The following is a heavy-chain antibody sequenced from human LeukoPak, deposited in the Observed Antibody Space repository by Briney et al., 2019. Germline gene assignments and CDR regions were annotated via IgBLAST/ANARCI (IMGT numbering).Heavy chain of an antibody. J-gene: IGHJ4*02. Sequence: ETLSLTCTVSGGSISSYYWSWVRQAPGKGLEWVSAISGSGGSTYYADSVKGRFTISRDNSKNTLYLQMNSLRAEDTAVYYCAKDRASGYYYDSSGYGYFDYWGQGTLVTVSS. CDR3: AKDRASGYYYDSSGYGYFDY. CDR1: GGSISSYY. CDR2: ISGSGGST. V-gene: IGHV3-23*01. D-gene: IGHD3-22*01.